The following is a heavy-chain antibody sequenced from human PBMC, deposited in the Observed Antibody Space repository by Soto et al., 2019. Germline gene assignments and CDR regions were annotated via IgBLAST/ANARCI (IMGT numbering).Heavy chain of an antibody. CDR1: GFTFSSYG. D-gene: IGHD3-22*01. CDR3: AKDPQTYYFDSTGYSYAPLYAY. CDR2: IWYDGSNK. V-gene: IGHV3-33*06. J-gene: IGHJ4*02. Sequence: PGGSLRLSCAASGFTFSSYGMHWVRQAPGKGLEWVAVIWYDGSNKYYADSVKGRFTISRDNSKNTLYLQMNSLRAEDTALYHCAKDPQTYYFDSTGYSYAPLYAYWGRGTLVTVSS.